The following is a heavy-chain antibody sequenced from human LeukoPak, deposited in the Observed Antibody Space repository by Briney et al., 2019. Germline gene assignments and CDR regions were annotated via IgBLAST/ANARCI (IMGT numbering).Heavy chain of an antibody. CDR2: INHSGST. CDR3: ARGRRGYSSGAVRYYYYYGVDV. D-gene: IGHD5-18*01. Sequence: SETLSLTCAVYGGSFSGYYWSWIRQPPGKGLEWIGEINHSGSTNYNPSLKSRVTISVDTSKNQFSLKLSSVTAADTAVYYCARGRRGYSSGAVRYYYYYGVDVWGQGTTVTVSS. CDR1: GGSFSGYY. V-gene: IGHV4-34*01. J-gene: IGHJ6*02.